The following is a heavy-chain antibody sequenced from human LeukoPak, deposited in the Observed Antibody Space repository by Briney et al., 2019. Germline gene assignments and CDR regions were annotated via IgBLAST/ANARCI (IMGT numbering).Heavy chain of an antibody. J-gene: IGHJ4*02. Sequence: GGSLRLSCAASGFTVSSNYMSWVRQAPGKGLEWVSVIYSGGSTYYADSVKGRFTISRDNSKNTLYLQMNSLIAEDTAVYYCARDPIYYGSGRSSDYWGQGTLVTVSS. D-gene: IGHD3-10*01. V-gene: IGHV3-66*01. CDR1: GFTVSSNY. CDR2: IYSGGST. CDR3: ARDPIYYGSGRSSDY.